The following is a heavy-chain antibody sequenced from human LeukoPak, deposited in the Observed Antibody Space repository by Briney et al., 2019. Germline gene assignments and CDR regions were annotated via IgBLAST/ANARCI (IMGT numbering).Heavy chain of an antibody. Sequence: SETLSLTCTVSGGSISGYYWSWIRQPPGKGLEWIGYIYYSGSTNYNPSLKSRVTISVDTSKNQFSLKLTSVTAADTAVYYCARTTEGGYTYGFFYYYYMDVWGKGTTVTISS. CDR2: IYYSGST. CDR1: GGSISGYY. D-gene: IGHD5-18*01. CDR3: ARTTEGGYTYGFFYYYYMDV. J-gene: IGHJ6*03. V-gene: IGHV4-59*01.